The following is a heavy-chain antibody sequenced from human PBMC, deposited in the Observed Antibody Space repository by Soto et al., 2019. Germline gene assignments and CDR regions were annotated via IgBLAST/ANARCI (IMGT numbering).Heavy chain of an antibody. Sequence: QVQLVESGGGVVQPGRSLRLSCAASGFTFSSYGMHWVRQAPGKGLEWVAVIWYDGSNKYYADSVKGRFTISRDNSKNTLYLQMNSLRAEDTAVYYCARASGYSYGLDYYYGTDVWGQGTTVTVSS. CDR3: ARASGYSYGLDYYYGTDV. CDR2: IWYDGSNK. CDR1: GFTFSSYG. V-gene: IGHV3-33*01. J-gene: IGHJ6*02. D-gene: IGHD5-18*01.